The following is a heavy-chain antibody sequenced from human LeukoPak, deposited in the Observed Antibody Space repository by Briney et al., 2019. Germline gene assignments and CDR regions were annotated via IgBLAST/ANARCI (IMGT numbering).Heavy chain of an antibody. D-gene: IGHD4-23*01. CDR3: ARPSYGGNDYYYYGMDV. Sequence: EGSLRLSCAASGFTVSSNYMSWVRQAPGKGLEWVSVIYSGGSTYYADSVKGRFTISRDNSKNTLYLQMNSLRAEDTAVYYCARPSYGGNDYYYYGMDVWGQGTTVTISS. CDR2: IYSGGST. CDR1: GFTVSSNY. J-gene: IGHJ6*02. V-gene: IGHV3-66*04.